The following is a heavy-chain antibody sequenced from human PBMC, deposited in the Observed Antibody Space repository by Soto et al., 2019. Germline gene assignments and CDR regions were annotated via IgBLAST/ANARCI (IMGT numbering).Heavy chain of an antibody. CDR3: ARGECSSNYCFTRWVLDI. J-gene: IGHJ3*02. D-gene: IGHD2-2*01. CDR2: INHSGST. CDR1: GGSFSGYY. Sequence: PSETLSLTCAVYGGSFSGYYWTWIRQTPGKGLEWIGEINHSGSTNYKPSLKSRVSISADTSKKQFSLNLTSVTAADTAVYYCARGECSSNYCFTRWVLDIWGQGTVVTVSS. V-gene: IGHV4-34*01.